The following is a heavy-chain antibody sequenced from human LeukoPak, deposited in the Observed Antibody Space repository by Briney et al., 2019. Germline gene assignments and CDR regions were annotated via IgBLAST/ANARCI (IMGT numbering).Heavy chain of an antibody. D-gene: IGHD2-2*01. V-gene: IGHV3-30*04. CDR1: GFTFSSYA. J-gene: IGHJ4*01. CDR3: ARAGIAVVPAAPYYFDY. Sequence: GGSLRLSCAASGFTFSSYAMHWVRQAPGKGLEWVAVISYDGSNKYYADSVKGRFTISRDNSKNTLYLQMNSLRAEDTAVYYCARAGIAVVPAAPYYFDYWGQEPWSPSPQ. CDR2: ISYDGSNK.